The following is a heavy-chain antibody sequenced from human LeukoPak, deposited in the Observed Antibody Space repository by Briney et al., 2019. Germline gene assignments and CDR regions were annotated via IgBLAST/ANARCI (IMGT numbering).Heavy chain of an antibody. Sequence: SETLSLTCTVSGGSINTYYWSWIRQPPGKGLEWIGYIYYSGSTNYNPSLKSRVTISVDTSKNQFSLKLNSVTAADTAVYFCARRGSYPNALDIWGQGAMITVSS. D-gene: IGHD6-6*01. CDR3: ARRGSYPNALDI. J-gene: IGHJ3*02. V-gene: IGHV4-59*12. CDR2: IYYSGST. CDR1: GGSINTYY.